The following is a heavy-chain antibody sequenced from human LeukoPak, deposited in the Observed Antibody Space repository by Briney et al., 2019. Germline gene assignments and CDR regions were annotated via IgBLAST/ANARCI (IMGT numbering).Heavy chain of an antibody. V-gene: IGHV5-51*01. CDR2: IYPGDSDT. J-gene: IGHJ3*02. Sequence: GESLKISCKGSGYSFTSYWIGWVRQMPGKGLEWMGIIYPGDSDTRYSPSFQGQVTISADKSISTAYLQWSSLKASDTAMYYCARPETGDYYDSSGPSGGGAFDIWGQGTMVTVSS. CDR3: ARPETGDYYDSSGPSGGGAFDI. CDR1: GYSFTSYW. D-gene: IGHD3-22*01.